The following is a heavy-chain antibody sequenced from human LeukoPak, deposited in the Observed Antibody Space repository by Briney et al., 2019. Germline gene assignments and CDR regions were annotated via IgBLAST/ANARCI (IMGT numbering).Heavy chain of an antibody. CDR2: IYYSGST. D-gene: IGHD4-23*01. V-gene: IGHV4-61*05. J-gene: IGHJ4*02. CDR3: ARQVVTPGGYFDY. CDR1: GDSISSSGSY. Sequence: PSETLSLTCTVSGDSISSSGSYWTWIRQPPGKGLEWIGYIYYSGSTNYNPSLKSRVTISVDTSKNQFSLKLSSVTAADTAVYYCARQVVTPGGYFDYWGQGTLVTVSS.